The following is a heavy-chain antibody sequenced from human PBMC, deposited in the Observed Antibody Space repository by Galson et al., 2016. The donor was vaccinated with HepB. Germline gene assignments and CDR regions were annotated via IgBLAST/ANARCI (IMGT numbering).Heavy chain of an antibody. CDR1: GFSFNYSG. D-gene: IGHD1-1*01. Sequence: SLRLSCAASGFSFNYSGMHWVRQAPGKGLEWVALMSFDGSNKFYADSFKGRFTISRDNSKNTLFLQVNSLGPEDTAVYYCAKDVGGGTTPRGFDYWGQGTLVTVSS. V-gene: IGHV3-30*18. J-gene: IGHJ4*02. CDR3: AKDVGGGTTPRGFDY. CDR2: MSFDGSNK.